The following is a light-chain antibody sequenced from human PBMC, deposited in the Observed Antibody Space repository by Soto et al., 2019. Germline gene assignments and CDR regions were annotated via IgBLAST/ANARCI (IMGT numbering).Light chain of an antibody. CDR1: QNVNKW. CDR3: QHYNSYSMYS. V-gene: IGKV1-5*03. J-gene: IGKJ2*03. CDR2: EAS. Sequence: DIQMTQSPSTLSASVGDRVTITCRASQNVNKWLAWYQQKPGKAPKLLIYEASILEGGVPSRFSGSGSGTEFTLTISSLQPDDSATYYCQHYNSYSMYSFGQGTKLETK.